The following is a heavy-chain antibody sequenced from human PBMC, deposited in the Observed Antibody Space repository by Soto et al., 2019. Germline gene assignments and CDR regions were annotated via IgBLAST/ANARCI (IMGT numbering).Heavy chain of an antibody. CDR1: GYSISSSNW. J-gene: IGHJ5*02. Sequence: PSETLSLTCAVSGYSISSSNWWGWIRQPPGKGVEWIGYIYYSGSTNYNPSLKSRVTISVDTSKNQFSLKLSSVTAADTAVYYCARRVSRYYYDIWFDPWGQGTLVTVSS. CDR2: IYYSGST. CDR3: ARRVSRYYYDIWFDP. D-gene: IGHD3-22*01. V-gene: IGHV4-28*01.